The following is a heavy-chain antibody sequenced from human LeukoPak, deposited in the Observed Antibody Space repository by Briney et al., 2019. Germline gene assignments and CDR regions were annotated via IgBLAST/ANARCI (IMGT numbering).Heavy chain of an antibody. D-gene: IGHD6-13*01. V-gene: IGHV4-34*01. CDR2: IHYSGSA. J-gene: IGHJ1*01. CDR3: ASRMYGSSGRYFHH. Sequence: SETLSLTCAVYGGSFSGYYWSLIRQPPGKGLEWIGYIHYSGSAYYNPSLKSRVTMSVDTSNNQFSLKLNSVTAVDTAVYYCASRMYGSSGRYFHHWGQGTLVTVSS. CDR1: GGSFSGYY.